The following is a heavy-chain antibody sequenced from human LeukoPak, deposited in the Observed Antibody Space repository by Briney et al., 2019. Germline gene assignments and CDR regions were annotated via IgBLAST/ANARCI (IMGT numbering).Heavy chain of an antibody. CDR3: ARDAPSIADPTDDAFDI. V-gene: IGHV1-46*01. J-gene: IGHJ3*02. CDR2: INPSGGST. Sequence: GASVKVSCKASGYTFTGYYMHWVRQAPGQGLEWMGIINPSGGSTSYAQKFQGRVTMTRDMSTSTVYMELSSLRSEDTAVYYCARDAPSIADPTDDAFDIWGQGTMVTVSS. CDR1: GYTFTGYY. D-gene: IGHD6-6*01.